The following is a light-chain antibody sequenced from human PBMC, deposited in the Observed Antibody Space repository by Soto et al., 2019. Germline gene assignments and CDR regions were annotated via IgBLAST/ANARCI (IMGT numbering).Light chain of an antibody. CDR2: GAS. Sequence: EIVLTQSPGTLSLSPGERATLSCRASQSVSSSYLAWYQQKPGQAPRLLIYGASSRATGIPDRFSGSGSGTDFTLTISGLEPEDVAVYYCQQYGSSPMYTFGQGTKLEIK. CDR1: QSVSSSY. J-gene: IGKJ2*01. CDR3: QQYGSSPMYT. V-gene: IGKV3-20*01.